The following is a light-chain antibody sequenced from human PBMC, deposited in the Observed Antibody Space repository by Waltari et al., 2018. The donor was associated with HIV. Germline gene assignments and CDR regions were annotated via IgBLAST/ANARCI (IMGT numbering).Light chain of an antibody. Sequence: QAVVTQEPSLTVSPGETVTLTCGSTIEIVTSRHHPSWFQNKPGQAPRTLIPDTSHMNSWTPARFSGALFGGKAALTLSCAQPEDEAEYYCLLSFGGGHVAFGGGTKLTVL. CDR3: LLSFGGGHVA. CDR2: DTS. V-gene: IGLV7-46*01. CDR1: IEIVTSRHH. J-gene: IGLJ2*01.